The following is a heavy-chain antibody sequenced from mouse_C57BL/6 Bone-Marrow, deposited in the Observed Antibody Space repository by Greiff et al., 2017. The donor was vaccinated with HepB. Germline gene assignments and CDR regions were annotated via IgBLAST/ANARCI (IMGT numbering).Heavy chain of an antibody. J-gene: IGHJ3*01. CDR3: ARGGYDSAWFAY. V-gene: IGHV15-2*01. CDR2: ILPSIGRT. CDR1: DSEVFPIAN. Sequence: QVQLQQSGSELRSPGSSVKLSCKDFDSEVFPIANMSWVRQKPGHGFEWIGGILPSIGRTIYGEKFEDKATLDADTLSNTAYLELNSLTSEDSAIYYCARGGYDSAWFAYWGQGTLVTVSA. D-gene: IGHD2-2*01.